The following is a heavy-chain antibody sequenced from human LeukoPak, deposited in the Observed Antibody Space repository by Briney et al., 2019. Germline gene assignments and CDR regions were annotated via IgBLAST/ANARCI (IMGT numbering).Heavy chain of an antibody. J-gene: IGHJ4*02. Sequence: GESLKISCKGSGYTFSSYWIGWVRQMPGKGLEWMGIIYPGDSGTRYSPSLQGQVTISVDTSIGTAYLQWSSLKASDTAIYYCARQNDFRLDYWGQGTLVTVSS. V-gene: IGHV5-51*01. CDR1: GYTFSSYW. D-gene: IGHD3-3*01. CDR2: IYPGDSGT. CDR3: ARQNDFRLDY.